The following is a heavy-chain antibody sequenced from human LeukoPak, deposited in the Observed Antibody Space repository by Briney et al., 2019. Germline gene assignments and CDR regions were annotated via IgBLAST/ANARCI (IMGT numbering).Heavy chain of an antibody. D-gene: IGHD7-27*01. CDR1: GGSISSYY. CDR3: ARKNPWGYFDY. J-gene: IGHJ4*02. Sequence: SETLSLTCAVSGGSISSYYWSWIRQPPGKGLEWIGYVYFSGSTNYNPSLKSRVTISVDTSKNQFSLKLSSVTAADTAVYYCARKNPWGYFDYWGQGTLVTVSS. V-gene: IGHV4-59*01. CDR2: VYFSGST.